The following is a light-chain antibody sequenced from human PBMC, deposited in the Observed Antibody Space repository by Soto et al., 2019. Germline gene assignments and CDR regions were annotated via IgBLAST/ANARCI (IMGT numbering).Light chain of an antibody. Sequence: QSALTQPASASGSPGQSITISCTGTCSEVGGYNYVSWYQQHPGKAPKLLIYDVSNRPSGVSNRFSGSKSGNTASLTISGLQAEDEADYYCSSYISSSTLYVFGTGTKVTVL. CDR3: SSYISSSTLYV. CDR2: DVS. V-gene: IGLV2-14*01. J-gene: IGLJ1*01. CDR1: CSEVGGYNY.